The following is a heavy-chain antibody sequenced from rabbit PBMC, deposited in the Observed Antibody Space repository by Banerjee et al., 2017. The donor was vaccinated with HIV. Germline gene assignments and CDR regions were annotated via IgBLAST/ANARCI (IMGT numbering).Heavy chain of an antibody. D-gene: IGHD6-1*01. V-gene: IGHV1S47*01. J-gene: IGHJ4*01. CDR3: VRDRDAGYAGYGYGVGYYFNL. Sequence: QEQLVESGGGLVQPGGSLKLSCKASGFDFSSYGVSWVRQAPGKGLEWIGYIDPVFGSTYYASWVNGRFTISSHNAQNTLYLQLNSLTAADTATYFCVRDRDAGYAGYGYGVGYYFNLWGPGTLVTVS. CDR1: GFDFSSYG. CDR2: IDPVFGST.